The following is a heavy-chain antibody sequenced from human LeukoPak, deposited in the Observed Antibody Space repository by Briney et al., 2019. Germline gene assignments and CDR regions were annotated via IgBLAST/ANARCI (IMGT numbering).Heavy chain of an antibody. CDR1: GFTFSSYD. Sequence: GGSLRLSCAASGFTFSSYDMHWVRQATGKGLEWVSAIGTAGDTYYPGSVKGRFTVSRENAKSSLYLQMNSLRAGDTAVYYCARGSYCSSTSCYAYFDYWGQGTLVTVSS. V-gene: IGHV3-13*01. CDR3: ARGSYCSSTSCYAYFDY. J-gene: IGHJ4*02. D-gene: IGHD2-2*01. CDR2: IGTAGDT.